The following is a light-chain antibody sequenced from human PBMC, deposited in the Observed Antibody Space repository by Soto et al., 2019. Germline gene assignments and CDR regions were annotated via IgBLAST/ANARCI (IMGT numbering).Light chain of an antibody. CDR3: QHYNSYSLT. Sequence: DIRMTQSPSTLSASVGDRVTITCRASETISYWLAWLQLKPGKAPKVLIYKSSTLGSGVPPRFSGSGSETEFTLTIACLQPDDFPTYYCQHYNSYSLTFGGGTKVEIK. CDR1: ETISYW. CDR2: KSS. V-gene: IGKV1-5*03. J-gene: IGKJ4*02.